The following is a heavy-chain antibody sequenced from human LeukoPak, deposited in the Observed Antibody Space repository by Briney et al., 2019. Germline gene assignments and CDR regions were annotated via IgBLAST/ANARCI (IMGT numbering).Heavy chain of an antibody. CDR1: GFTFSSYG. D-gene: IGHD6-13*01. V-gene: IGHV3-48*04. CDR3: ARVGVPKYSSSWYRSLDYYYYMDV. CDR2: ISSSGSTI. Sequence: AGGSLRLSCAASGFTFSSYGMHWVRQAPGKGLEWVSYISSSGSTIYYADSVKGRFTISRDNAKNSLYLQMNSLRAEDTAVYYCARVGVPKYSSSWYRSLDYYYYMDVWGKGTTVTISS. J-gene: IGHJ6*03.